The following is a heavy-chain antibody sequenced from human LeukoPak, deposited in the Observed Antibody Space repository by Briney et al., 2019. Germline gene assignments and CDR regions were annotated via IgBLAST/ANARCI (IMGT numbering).Heavy chain of an antibody. CDR2: ISSGSSTI. V-gene: IGHV3-48*01. CDR1: GFSFSSYS. D-gene: IGHD2-15*01. J-gene: IGHJ4*02. CDR3: ASDCSGGSLRY. Sequence: PGGSLRLSCAASGFSFSSYSMNWVRQAPGKGLEWISYISSGSSTIFYADSVKGRFTISRDNAKYSLYLQMNSLRAEDTAVYYCASDCSGGSLRYWGQGTLVTVSS.